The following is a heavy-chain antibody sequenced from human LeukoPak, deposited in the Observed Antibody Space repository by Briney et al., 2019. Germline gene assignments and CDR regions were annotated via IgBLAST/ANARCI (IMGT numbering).Heavy chain of an antibody. Sequence: GESLKISCKGSGYSFTSYWIGWVRQMPGKGLEWMGIIYPGDSDTRYSPSFQGQVTISADKSISTAYLQWNSLKASDTAMYYCAAGEWESHDAFDIWGQGTMVTVSS. V-gene: IGHV5-51*01. CDR1: GYSFTSYW. CDR2: IYPGDSDT. D-gene: IGHD1-26*01. J-gene: IGHJ3*02. CDR3: AAGEWESHDAFDI.